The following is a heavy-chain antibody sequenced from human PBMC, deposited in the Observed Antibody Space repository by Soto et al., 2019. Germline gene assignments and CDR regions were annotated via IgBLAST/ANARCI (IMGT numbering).Heavy chain of an antibody. CDR3: ARERVYGSGSSLFDY. CDR1: GGSISSGDYY. CDR2: IYYSGST. V-gene: IGHV4-30-4*01. J-gene: IGHJ4*02. D-gene: IGHD3-10*01. Sequence: SETLSLTCTVSGGSISSGDYYWSWIRQPPGKGLEWIGYIYYSGSTYYNPSRNSRVTISVDTSKNQFSLKLSSVTAVETAAYSCARERVYGSGSSLFDYWGQGTMVTVSS.